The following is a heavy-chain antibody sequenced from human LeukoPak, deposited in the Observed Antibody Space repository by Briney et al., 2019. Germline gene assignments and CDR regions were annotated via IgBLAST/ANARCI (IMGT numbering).Heavy chain of an antibody. CDR2: LSDSGGST. J-gene: IGHJ4*02. CDR1: GFTFSSYS. Sequence: PGGSLRLSCAASGFTFSSYSMNWVRQVPGKGLEWVSALSDSGGSTWYVDSVKGRFTISRDNSKNTLYLQMNNLRAEDTAIYYCAKDYYDSSGSRYTYWGQGTLVTVSS. CDR3: AKDYYDSSGSRYTY. D-gene: IGHD3-22*01. V-gene: IGHV3-23*01.